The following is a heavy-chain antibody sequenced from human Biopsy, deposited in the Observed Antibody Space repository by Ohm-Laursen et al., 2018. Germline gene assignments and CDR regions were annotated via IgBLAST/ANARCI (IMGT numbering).Heavy chain of an antibody. V-gene: IGHV4-38-2*01. D-gene: IGHD6-19*01. J-gene: IGHJ4*02. CDR1: GYSISSDYR. CDR3: ARVGSGCAPFDK. CDR2: NFKDWNT. Sequence: GTLSLTCAVSGYSISSDYRWGWIRPAPGKTLEWLGNNFKDWNTHYNPSLRRRLIISIDTSKNQFHLMMTSVSGADAAVYFCARVGSGCAPFDKWGPGTLVTVSS.